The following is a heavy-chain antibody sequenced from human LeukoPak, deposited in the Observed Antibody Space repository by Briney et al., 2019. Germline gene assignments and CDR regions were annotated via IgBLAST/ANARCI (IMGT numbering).Heavy chain of an antibody. D-gene: IGHD5-18*01. J-gene: IGHJ4*02. Sequence: GGSLRLSCAASGFTFSGCGMHWVRLAPGKGLEWVAFIWYDGRDKYYTDSVKGRFTISRDNSKNTLYLQMNSLRAEDTAMYYCAKDPYSYGSYFDYWGQGTLLTVSS. CDR2: IWYDGRDK. CDR1: GFTFSGCG. V-gene: IGHV3-30*02. CDR3: AKDPYSYGSYFDY.